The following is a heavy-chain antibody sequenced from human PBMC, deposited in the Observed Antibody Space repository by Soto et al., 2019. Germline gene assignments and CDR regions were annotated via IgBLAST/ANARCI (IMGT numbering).Heavy chain of an antibody. CDR3: ARDLYRGYDSMGDAFDI. J-gene: IGHJ3*02. D-gene: IGHD5-12*01. Sequence: QVQLVQSGAEVKKPGSSVKVSCKASGGTFSSYTISWVRQAPGQGLEWMGRIIPILGIANYAQKFQGRVTITPDKSTTTAYMQLTRLRSDDTAVYYCARDLYRGYDSMGDAFDIWGHGTMVTVSS. CDR2: IIPILGIA. CDR1: GGTFSSYT. V-gene: IGHV1-69*08.